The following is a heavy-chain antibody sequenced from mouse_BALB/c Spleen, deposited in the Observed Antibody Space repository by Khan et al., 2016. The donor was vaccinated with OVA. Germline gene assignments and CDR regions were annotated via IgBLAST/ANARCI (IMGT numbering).Heavy chain of an antibody. CDR1: GYTFTGYS. V-gene: IGHV1-4*01. Sequence: QVQLKQSGAELARPGASVKMSCKASGYTFTGYSMHWIKQRPGQGLEWIGYISPSNAYTNYNQKFKDKATLTADKYSSTAYMQLSSLTSEDSAVYYCARDLHYYGSRGALDYWGQGTSVTVSS. J-gene: IGHJ4*01. CDR3: ARDLHYYGSRGALDY. D-gene: IGHD1-1*01. CDR2: ISPSNAYT.